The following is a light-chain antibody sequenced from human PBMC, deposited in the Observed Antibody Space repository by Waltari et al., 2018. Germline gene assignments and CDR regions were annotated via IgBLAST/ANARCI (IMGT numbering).Light chain of an antibody. CDR2: EDS. CDR3: GTWDSSLSGAV. CDR1: SSKLGNKY. J-gene: IGLJ7*01. V-gene: IGLV1-51*02. Sequence: QSVLTQPPSVSAAPGQRVPISCSGGSSKLGNKYVSWSRQFPGTAPKLLIYEDSERPSGIPGRFSGSKSGTSATLDITGLQAGDEADYYCGTWDSSLSGAVFGGGTHLTVL.